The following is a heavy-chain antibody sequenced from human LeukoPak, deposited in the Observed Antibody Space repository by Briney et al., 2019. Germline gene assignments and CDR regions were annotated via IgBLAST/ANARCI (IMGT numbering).Heavy chain of an antibody. J-gene: IGHJ4*02. CDR2: IYPSDSDT. D-gene: IGHD5-18*01. Sequence: GESLKLSCKGSGYSFTSYWIGWVRQMPGKGLEWIGIIYPSDSDTRYSPSFQGQVTISADKSISTAYLQWSSLKASDTAMYYCARPYTSMGEYCFDYWGQGTLVTVAS. CDR3: ARPYTSMGEYCFDY. V-gene: IGHV5-51*01. CDR1: GYSFTSYW.